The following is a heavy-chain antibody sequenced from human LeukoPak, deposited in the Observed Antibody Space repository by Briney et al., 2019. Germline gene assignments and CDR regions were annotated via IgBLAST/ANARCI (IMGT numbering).Heavy chain of an antibody. CDR3: ARVSGATITTYYGMDV. J-gene: IGHJ6*02. Sequence: SQTLSLTCTVSGGSISSGDYYWSWIRQPPGKGLEWIGNIHYSGSTNYNPSLKSRVTISIDTSKNQFSLRLSSVTAVDTAVYYCARVSGATITTYYGMDVWGQGTTVTVS. D-gene: IGHD5-12*01. CDR1: GGSISSGDYY. V-gene: IGHV4-61*08. CDR2: IHYSGST.